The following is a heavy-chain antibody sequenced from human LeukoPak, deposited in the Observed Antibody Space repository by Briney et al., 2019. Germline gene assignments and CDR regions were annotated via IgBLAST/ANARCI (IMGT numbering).Heavy chain of an antibody. V-gene: IGHV1-2*02. Sequence: KPGASVKVSCKASGYTFTGYYMHWVRQAPGQGLEWMGWINPNSGGTNYAQKFQGRVTMTRDTSISTAYMELSRLRSDDPAVYYCAREDCSSTTCNDAFDIWGQGTMVTVSS. CDR1: GYTFTGYY. D-gene: IGHD2-2*01. CDR2: INPNSGGT. CDR3: AREDCSSTTCNDAFDI. J-gene: IGHJ3*02.